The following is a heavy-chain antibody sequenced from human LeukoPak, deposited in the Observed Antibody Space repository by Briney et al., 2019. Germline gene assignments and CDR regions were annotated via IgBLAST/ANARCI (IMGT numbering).Heavy chain of an antibody. Sequence: KPSETLSLTCAVSGYSISSGYYRGWIRQPPGRGLEWIGSVSHSGTTYYSPSLKSRVTISVDTSKNQFSLKLSSVTAADTAVYYCARHNDYGDYVRAFDIWGQGTMVTVSS. CDR2: VSHSGTT. D-gene: IGHD4-17*01. CDR1: GYSISSGYY. J-gene: IGHJ3*02. V-gene: IGHV4-38-2*01. CDR3: ARHNDYGDYVRAFDI.